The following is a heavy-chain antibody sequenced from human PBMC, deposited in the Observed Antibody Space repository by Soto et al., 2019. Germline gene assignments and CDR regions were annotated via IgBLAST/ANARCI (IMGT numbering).Heavy chain of an antibody. CDR3: AKETIQVGGPNYFDY. CDR1: GFSFSRYG. D-gene: IGHD1-1*01. V-gene: IGHV3-30*18. Sequence: VQLVESGGGVVQPGRSLRLLCEASGFSFSRYGMHWVRQAPGMGLEWVAVISWDGLAQYYADPVKGRFTISRDNSQSTLYLQMNSLRTEDTAIYYCAKETIQVGGPNYFDYWGQGALVTVSS. CDR2: ISWDGLAQ. J-gene: IGHJ4*02.